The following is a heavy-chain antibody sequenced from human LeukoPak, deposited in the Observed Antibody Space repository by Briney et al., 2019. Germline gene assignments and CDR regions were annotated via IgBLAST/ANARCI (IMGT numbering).Heavy chain of an antibody. CDR2: IIPIFGTA. CDR1: GGTFSSYA. Sequence: GASVKVSCKASGGTFSSYAISWVRQAPGQGLERMGGIIPIFGTANYAQKFQGRVTITTDESTSTAYMELSSLRSEDTAVYYCARESGGNSYYYYMDVWGKGTTVTVSS. V-gene: IGHV1-69*05. CDR3: ARESGGNSYYYYMDV. D-gene: IGHD4-23*01. J-gene: IGHJ6*03.